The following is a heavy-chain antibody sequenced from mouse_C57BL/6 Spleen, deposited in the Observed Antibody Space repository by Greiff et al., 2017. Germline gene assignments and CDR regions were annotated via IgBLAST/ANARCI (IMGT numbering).Heavy chain of an antibody. CDR1: GYSFTSDY. CDR3: ERGFTGWYFEV. J-gene: IGHJ1*03. Sequence: VQLKESGPGLAKPSQTLSLTCSVSGYSFTSDYLNWIRKFPGNKLEYMGYIRYSGSTSYNPSLKSRISITRDTSKNQYYLQLNSVTTEDTATYYCERGFTGWYFEVWGTGTTVTVSS. V-gene: IGHV3-8*01. CDR2: IRYSGST.